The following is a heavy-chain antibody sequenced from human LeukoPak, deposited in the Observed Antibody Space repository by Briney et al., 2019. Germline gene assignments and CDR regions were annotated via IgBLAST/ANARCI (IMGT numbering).Heavy chain of an antibody. CDR3: ARDTSSYPQFDD. CDR2: IWNDGNNK. J-gene: IGHJ4*02. Sequence: GGSLRLSCTASGFFFRNNAMHWVRRAPGRGLEWVADIWNDGNNKYYADSVRGRFTISRDNSKNTLYLQMNSLRVDDTARYYCARDTSSYPQFDDWGQGTLVTVSS. CDR1: GFFFRNNA. D-gene: IGHD3-16*02. V-gene: IGHV3-33*01.